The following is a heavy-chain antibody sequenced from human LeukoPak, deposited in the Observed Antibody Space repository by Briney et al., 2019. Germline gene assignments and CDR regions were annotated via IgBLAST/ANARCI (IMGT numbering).Heavy chain of an antibody. D-gene: IGHD3-10*01. CDR2: INPNSGGT. CDR3: ARSRITMVRGVKGNWFDP. CDR1: GYTFTGYY. J-gene: IGHJ5*02. Sequence: ASVKVSCKASGYTFTGYYMHWVRQAPGQGLEWMGWINPNSGGTNYAQKFQGRVTMTRDTSISTAYMELSRLRSDDTAVYYCARSRITMVRGVKGNWFDPWGQGTLVTVSS. V-gene: IGHV1-2*02.